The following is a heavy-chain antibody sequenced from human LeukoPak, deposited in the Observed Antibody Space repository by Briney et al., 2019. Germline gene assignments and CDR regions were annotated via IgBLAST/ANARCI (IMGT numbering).Heavy chain of an antibody. CDR2: IYYSGST. CDR3: ARDVSGYWFDP. D-gene: IGHD3-3*01. CDR1: GGSVSSGSYY. V-gene: IGHV4-61*01. J-gene: IGHJ5*02. Sequence: SDTLSLTCTVSGGSVSSGSYYWNWIRQPPGKGLEWIGYIYYSGSTNYNPSLKSRVTISVDTSKNQFSLKLSSVTAADTAVYYCARDVSGYWFDPWGQGTLVTVSS.